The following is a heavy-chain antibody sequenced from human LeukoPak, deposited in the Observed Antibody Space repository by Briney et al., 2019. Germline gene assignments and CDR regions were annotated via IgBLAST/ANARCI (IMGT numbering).Heavy chain of an antibody. V-gene: IGHV1-46*01. CDR3: AADRITIFGVVSYGMDV. CDR1: GYTFTSYY. Sequence: ASVKVSCKASGYTFTSYYMHWVRQAPGQGLEWMGIINPSGGSTSYAQKFQGRVTMTRDTSTSTVYMELSSLRSEDTAVYYCAADRITIFGVVSYGMDVWGQGTTATVSS. J-gene: IGHJ6*02. D-gene: IGHD3-3*01. CDR2: INPSGGST.